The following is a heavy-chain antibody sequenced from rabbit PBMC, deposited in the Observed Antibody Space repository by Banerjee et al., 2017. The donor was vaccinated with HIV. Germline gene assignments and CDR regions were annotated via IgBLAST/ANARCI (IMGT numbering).Heavy chain of an antibody. CDR2: INTSSGNT. CDR1: GFTLSSYW. Sequence: QEQLEESGGDLVKPEGSLTLTCTASGFTLSSYWMCWVRQAPGKGLEWIACINTSSGNTVYASWAKGRFTISRSTSLNTVDLKMTSLTVADTATYFCARDRDGDAGYGSLALWGPGTLVTVS. CDR3: ARDRDGDAGYGSLAL. J-gene: IGHJ4*01. D-gene: IGHD7-1*01. V-gene: IGHV1S43*01.